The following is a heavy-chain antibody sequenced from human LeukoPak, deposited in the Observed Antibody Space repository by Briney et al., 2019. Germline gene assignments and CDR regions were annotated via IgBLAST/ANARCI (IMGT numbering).Heavy chain of an antibody. V-gene: IGHV3-7*01. CDR3: ARYKLTRLERLPSFFLAAAVQPFDY. Sequence: PGGSLRLSCAASGFTFSSYWMSWVRQAPGKGLEWVANIKQDGSEKYYVDSVKGRFTISRDNAKNSLYLQMNSLRAEDTAVYYCARYKLTRLERLPSFFLAAAVQPFDYWGQGTLVTVSS. D-gene: IGHD1-1*01. J-gene: IGHJ4*02. CDR1: GFTFSSYW. CDR2: IKQDGSEK.